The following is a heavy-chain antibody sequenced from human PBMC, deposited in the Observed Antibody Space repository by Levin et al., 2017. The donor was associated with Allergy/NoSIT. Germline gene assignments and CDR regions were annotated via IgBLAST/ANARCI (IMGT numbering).Heavy chain of an antibody. CDR3: AREVGFSSSWYDY. CDR2: ISSSGSTI. CDR1: GFTFSSYE. D-gene: IGHD6-13*01. Sequence: GGSLRLSCAASGFTFSSYEMNWVRQAPGKGLEWVSYISSSGSTIYYADSVKGRFTISRDNAKNSLYLQMNSLRAEDTAVYYCAREVGFSSSWYDYWGQGTLVTVSS. J-gene: IGHJ4*02. V-gene: IGHV3-48*03.